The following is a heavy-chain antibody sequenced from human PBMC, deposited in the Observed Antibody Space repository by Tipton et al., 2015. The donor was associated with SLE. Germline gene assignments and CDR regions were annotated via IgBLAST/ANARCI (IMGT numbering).Heavy chain of an antibody. J-gene: IGHJ4*02. V-gene: IGHV4-4*07. Sequence: TLSLTCTVSGGSISSYYWSWIRQPAGKGLEWIGRIYTSDTYTSTIPDYNPSLKSRVSMSADTSKNQFSLKLSSVTAADTAVYYWAREGYRGSYHIPYYFDYWGQETLVTVSS. CDR3: AREGYRGSYHIPYYFDY. CDR2: IYTSDTYTSTIP. CDR1: GGSISSYY. D-gene: IGHD1-26*01.